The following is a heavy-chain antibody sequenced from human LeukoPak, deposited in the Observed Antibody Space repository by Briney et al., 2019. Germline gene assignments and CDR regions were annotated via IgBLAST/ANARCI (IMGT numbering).Heavy chain of an antibody. V-gene: IGHV3-23*01. D-gene: IGHD6-6*01. CDR3: AKDGHSSSSEGYYYYYMDV. CDR2: ISGIGGST. J-gene: IGHJ6*03. CDR1: GVTFSSYA. Sequence: GGSLRLSCAASGVTFSSYAMSWVRQAPGRGREWGSAISGIGGSTYYADSVKGRSITSRDNSKNTLYLQMNRLSAEDTAVSSCAKDGHSSSSEGYYYYYMDVWGKGTTVTVSS.